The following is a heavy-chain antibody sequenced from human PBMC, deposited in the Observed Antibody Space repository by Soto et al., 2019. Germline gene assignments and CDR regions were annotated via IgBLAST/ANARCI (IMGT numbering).Heavy chain of an antibody. CDR1: GGSVSSGSYY. CDR2: IYYSGST. CDR3: ARDIHAGFTHYFDT. J-gene: IGHJ5*02. V-gene: IGHV4-61*01. Sequence: SETLSLTCTVSGGSVSSGSYYWSWIRQPPGKGLEWIGYIYYSGSTNYNPSLKSRVTISVDTSKNQFSLKLSSVTAADTAVYYCARDIHAGFTHYFDTWGQGTLVTVSS. D-gene: IGHD1-26*01.